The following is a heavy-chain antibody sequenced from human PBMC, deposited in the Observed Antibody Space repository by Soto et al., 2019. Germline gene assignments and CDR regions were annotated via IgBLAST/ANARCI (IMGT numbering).Heavy chain of an antibody. CDR2: TYYRSKWFH. CDR1: GDSVSSDITS. V-gene: IGHV6-1*01. CDR3: ARGKALDV. J-gene: IGHJ3*01. D-gene: IGHD3-10*01. Sequence: QGQLQQSGPGLVKPSQTLSRSCAISGDSVSSDITSWNWIRQSPSRGLEWLGRTYYRSKWFHDYAASVKSRITINPDTSKNQFSLELNSMTPEDTAVYYCARGKALDVWGQGTVVTVSS.